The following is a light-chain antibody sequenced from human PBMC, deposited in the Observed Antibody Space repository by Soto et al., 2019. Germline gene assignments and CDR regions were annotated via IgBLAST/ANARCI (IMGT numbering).Light chain of an antibody. J-gene: IGKJ3*01. CDR2: DAS. CDR3: HQRSNWPPEVT. V-gene: IGKV3-11*01. Sequence: IVLTQAPDTLSLSPGERATLSCRASQSVSSSLAWYQHKPGHAPSLLIYDASHRATGIPARFSGSGSGTDFTLTISIRELEDFAVYYCHQRSNWPPEVTFGPGNKVAIK. CDR1: QSVSSS.